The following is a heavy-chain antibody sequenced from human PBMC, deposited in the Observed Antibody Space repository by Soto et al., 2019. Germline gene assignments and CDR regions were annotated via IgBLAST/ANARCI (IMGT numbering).Heavy chain of an antibody. D-gene: IGHD2-2*01. J-gene: IGHJ3*02. V-gene: IGHV5-51*01. CDR1: GYSFTGYW. CDR3: ARFLVVVPAANDAFDI. Sequence: PGESLKISCNGSGYSFTGYWICWVRQMPWKGLEWMGIIYPGDSDTRYSPSFQGQVTISADKSISTAYPQWSSLKASDTAMYYCARFLVVVPAANDAFDIWGQGTMVTVSS. CDR2: IYPGDSDT.